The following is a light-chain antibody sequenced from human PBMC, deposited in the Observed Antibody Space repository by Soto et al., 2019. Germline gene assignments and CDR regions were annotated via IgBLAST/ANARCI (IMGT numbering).Light chain of an antibody. CDR3: QQYNSYSPLT. Sequence: EIVMTQSPATLSVSPGERATLSCRASQSVSSKLAWYQQKPGQAPRLLIYGASTRATGIPARFSGSGSGTEFTLTISSLQSEDFATYYCQQYNSYSPLTFGGGTKVDIK. V-gene: IGKV3-15*01. CDR2: GAS. J-gene: IGKJ4*01. CDR1: QSVSSK.